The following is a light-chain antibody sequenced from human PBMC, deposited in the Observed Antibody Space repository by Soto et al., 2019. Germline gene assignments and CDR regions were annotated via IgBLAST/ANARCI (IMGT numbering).Light chain of an antibody. CDR2: KAS. Sequence: DIQMTQSPSTLSASVGDRVTITCRASQSISSWLAWYQQKPGKAPKLLIYKASSLESGVPSRFSGRGSGTKFTLTTSSLQPDDFATYYCQQYNSYSETFGQGTKVEIK. CDR3: QQYNSYSET. CDR1: QSISSW. J-gene: IGKJ1*01. V-gene: IGKV1-5*03.